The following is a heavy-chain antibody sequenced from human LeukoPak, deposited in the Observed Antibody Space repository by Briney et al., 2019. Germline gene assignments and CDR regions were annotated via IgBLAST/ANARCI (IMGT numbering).Heavy chain of an antibody. D-gene: IGHD6-13*01. V-gene: IGHV1-69*05. Sequence: ASVKVSCKASGGTFSSYAISWVRQAPGQGLEWMRGIIPIFGTANYAQKFQGRVTITTDESTSTAYMELSSLRSEDTAVYYCARAQSIAAAGLFDYWGQGTLVTVSS. CDR3: ARAQSIAAAGLFDY. J-gene: IGHJ4*02. CDR2: IIPIFGTA. CDR1: GGTFSSYA.